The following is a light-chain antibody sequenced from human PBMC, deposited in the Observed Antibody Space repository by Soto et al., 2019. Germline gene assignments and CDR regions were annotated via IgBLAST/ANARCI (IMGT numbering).Light chain of an antibody. CDR1: SSDVGSYNL. CDR2: EGS. V-gene: IGLV2-23*01. Sequence: QSLITHPASLSGSPGQSITISCTGTSSDVGSYNLVSWYQQNPGKAPKLMIYEGSKRPSGVSNRFSGSKSGNTASLTISGLQGEDEADYYCCSYAGRSSSSYVFGTGTKVTVL. CDR3: CSYAGRSSSSYV. J-gene: IGLJ1*01.